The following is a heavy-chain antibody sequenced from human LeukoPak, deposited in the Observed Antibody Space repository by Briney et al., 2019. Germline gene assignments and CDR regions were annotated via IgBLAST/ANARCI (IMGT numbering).Heavy chain of an antibody. CDR2: NNPNNGGT. CDR3: ARAHTDYDTLTGYYEFDY. D-gene: IGHD3-9*01. CDR1: GYTLTDNY. V-gene: IGHV1-2*02. J-gene: IGHJ4*02. Sequence: GASVKVSCKASGYTLTDNYMHWVRQAPGQGLEWMGWNNPNNGGTNYAQKFQGRVTMTWDTSISTAYMELSSLRSEDTAVYYCARAHTDYDTLTGYYEFDYWGQGTLVTVSS.